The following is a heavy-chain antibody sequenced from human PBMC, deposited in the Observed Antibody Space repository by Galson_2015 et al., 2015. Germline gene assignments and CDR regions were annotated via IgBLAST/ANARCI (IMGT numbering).Heavy chain of an antibody. CDR1: GFTFSSYW. V-gene: IGHV3-74*01. Sequence: LRLSCAASGFTFSSYWLHCVRHAPGKGLVGVSRIISDGSSTNYADSVKGRVIISRDNAKNTLYLQMNRLRAEDTAVYYCARALKSIAMVRGDMSDYWGQGTLVTVSS. D-gene: IGHD3-10*01. CDR2: IISDGSST. CDR3: ARALKSIAMVRGDMSDY. J-gene: IGHJ4*02.